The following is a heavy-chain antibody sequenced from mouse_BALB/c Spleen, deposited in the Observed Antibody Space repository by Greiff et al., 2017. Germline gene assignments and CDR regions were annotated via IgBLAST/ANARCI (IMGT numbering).Heavy chain of an antibody. Sequence: EVQLQESGGGLVKPGGSLKLSCAASGFTFSSYTMSWVRQTPEKRLEWVATISSGGSYTYYPDSVKGRFTISRDNAKKTLYLQMSSLKSEDTAMYYCTREDGYYAMDDWGQGTAVTVAA. CDR2: ISSGGSYT. CDR1: GFTFSSYT. J-gene: IGHJ4*01. D-gene: IGHD2-3*01. V-gene: IGHV5-6-4*01. CDR3: TREDGYYAMDD.